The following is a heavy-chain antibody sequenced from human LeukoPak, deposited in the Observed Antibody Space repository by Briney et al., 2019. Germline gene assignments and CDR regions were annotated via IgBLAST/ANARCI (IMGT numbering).Heavy chain of an antibody. D-gene: IGHD1-26*01. V-gene: IGHV3-23*01. CDR3: AKALREIDY. CDR2: ISGRSGST. CDR1: GFTFSSYA. Sequence: PGGSLRLSCAASGFTFSSYAMSWVRQAPGQGLGWVSAISGRSGSTYYADSVKGRFTISRDNSKNTLYLQMNSLRAEDTAVYYCAKALREIDYWGQGTLVTVSS. J-gene: IGHJ4*02.